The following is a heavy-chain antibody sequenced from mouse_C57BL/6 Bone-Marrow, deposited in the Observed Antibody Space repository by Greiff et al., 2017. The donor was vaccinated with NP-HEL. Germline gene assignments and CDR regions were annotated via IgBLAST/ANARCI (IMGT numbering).Heavy chain of an antibody. CDR1: GYTFTNYW. J-gene: IGHJ4*01. D-gene: IGHD2-4*01. Sequence: LQESGAELVRPGTSVKMSCKASGYTFTNYWTGWAKQRPGHGLAWIGDIYPGGGYTNYNEKFKGKATLTADKSSSTAYMQFSSLTSEDSAIYYCARTTMITTGGYYYAMDYWGQGTSVTVSS. V-gene: IGHV1-63*01. CDR3: ARTTMITTGGYYYAMDY. CDR2: IYPGGGYT.